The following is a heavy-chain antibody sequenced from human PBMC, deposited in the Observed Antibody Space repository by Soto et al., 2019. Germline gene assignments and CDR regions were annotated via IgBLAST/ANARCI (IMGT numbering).Heavy chain of an antibody. CDR2: ISYDGSNK. V-gene: IGHV3-30*18. J-gene: IGHJ4*02. CDR1: GFTFSSYG. Sequence: GGSLRLSCAASGFTFSSYGMHWVRHAPGKGLEWVAVISYDGSNKYYADSVKGRFTISRDNSKNTLYLQMNSLRAEDTAVYYCAKSCSGGSCYSVYWGQGTPVTVSS. CDR3: AKSCSGGSCYSVY. D-gene: IGHD2-15*01.